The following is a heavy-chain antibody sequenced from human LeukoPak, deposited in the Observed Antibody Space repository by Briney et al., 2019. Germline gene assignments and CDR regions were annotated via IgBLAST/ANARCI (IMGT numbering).Heavy chain of an antibody. CDR3: VRDFAREFTIDY. V-gene: IGHV3-48*01. CDR1: GFTFSNYN. CDR2: ISSSSNII. D-gene: IGHD3-10*01. Sequence: PGGSLRLPCAASGFTFSNYNMNWVRQPPGKGLQWVSYISSSSNIIYYADSVKGRFTISRDNAKNSLFLQMNSLRAEDTAVYYCVRDFAREFTIDYWGQGTLVTVSS. J-gene: IGHJ4*02.